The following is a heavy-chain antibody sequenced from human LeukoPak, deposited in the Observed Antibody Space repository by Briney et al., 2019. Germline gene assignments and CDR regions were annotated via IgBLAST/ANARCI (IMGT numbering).Heavy chain of an antibody. CDR3: AKDAHSQLEPNWFDP. V-gene: IGHV3-23*01. CDR2: ISGSGGSK. Sequence: GGSLRLSCAASGFTFSSYAMSWVRQAPGKGLEWVSAISGSGGSKYYADSVKGRFTISRDNSKNTLYLQMNSLRAEGTAVYYCAKDAHSQLEPNWFDPWGQGTLVTVSS. CDR1: GFTFSSYA. J-gene: IGHJ5*02. D-gene: IGHD1-1*01.